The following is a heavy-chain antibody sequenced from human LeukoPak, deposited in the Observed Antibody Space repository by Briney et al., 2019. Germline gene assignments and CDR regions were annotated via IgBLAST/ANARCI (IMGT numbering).Heavy chain of an antibody. J-gene: IGHJ4*02. CDR2: ITATVATT. Sequence: GGSLRLSCAASGFSFITYGMSWVRQAPGKGLEWVSDITATVATTYYADSVRGRFTISRDNSKNTLYLEMNNLRADDTVVYYCVKPNYYDSSGYYWGQGTLVSVSS. CDR1: GFSFITYG. CDR3: VKPNYYDSSGYY. V-gene: IGHV3-23*01. D-gene: IGHD3-22*01.